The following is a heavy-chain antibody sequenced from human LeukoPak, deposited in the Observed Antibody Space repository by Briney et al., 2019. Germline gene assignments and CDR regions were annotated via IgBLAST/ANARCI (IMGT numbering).Heavy chain of an antibody. Sequence: SETLSLTCAVYGGSFSGYYWSWIRQPPGKGLEWIGEINHSGSTNYNPSLKSRVTISVDTSKNQFSLKLSSVTAADTAVYYCAKDSAFYYIDVWGKGTTVIISS. J-gene: IGHJ6*03. CDR3: AKDSAFYYIDV. CDR1: GGSFSGYY. V-gene: IGHV4-34*01. CDR2: INHSGST.